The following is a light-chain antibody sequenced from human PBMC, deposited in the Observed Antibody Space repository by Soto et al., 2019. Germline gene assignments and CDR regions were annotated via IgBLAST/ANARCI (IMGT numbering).Light chain of an antibody. V-gene: IGKV1-9*01. J-gene: IGKJ1*01. CDR2: AAS. CDR3: QQLHSFPRT. CDR1: QGISSY. Sequence: DIQLTQSPSFLSASVGDRVTITCRARQGISSYLAWYQQKPGKAPNLLIYAASTLQSGVPSRFSGSGSGAEFTLTISSLQPEDFATYYCQQLHSFPRTFGQGTKVDIK.